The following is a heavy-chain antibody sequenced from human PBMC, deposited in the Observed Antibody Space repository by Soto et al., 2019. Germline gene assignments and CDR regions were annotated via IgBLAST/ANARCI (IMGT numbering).Heavy chain of an antibody. J-gene: IGHJ6*03. V-gene: IGHV4-31*03. Sequence: LSVTCSVSGGSSRSGGYYCSMIKQHPGKGLEWIGYIYYSGSTYYNPSLKSRVTISVDTSKNQFSLKLSSVTAADTAVYYCARVHYSSSGYYYYYMDVWGKGTTVTVSS. CDR1: GGSSRSGGYY. D-gene: IGHD6-6*01. CDR3: ARVHYSSSGYYYYYMDV. CDR2: IYYSGST.